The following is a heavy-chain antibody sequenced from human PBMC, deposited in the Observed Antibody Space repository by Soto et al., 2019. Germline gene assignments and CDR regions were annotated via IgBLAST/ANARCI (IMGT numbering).Heavy chain of an antibody. Sequence: QVHLVESGGGVVQPGRSLRLSCAASGFTFNNYAFHWVRQAPGKGLEWVALISYDGSKQYYGDSVQGRFTMSRDNSKNTLLLQMNSLSPEDTAVYYCAKTIELRLGESSPAFWGQGTLFTVSS. D-gene: IGHD3-16*02. CDR1: GFTFNNYA. CDR3: AKTIELRLGESSPAF. CDR2: ISYDGSKQ. J-gene: IGHJ4*02. V-gene: IGHV3-30*18.